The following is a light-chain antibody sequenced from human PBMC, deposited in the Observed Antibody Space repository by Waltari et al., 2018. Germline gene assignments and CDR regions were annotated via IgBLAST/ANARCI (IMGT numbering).Light chain of an antibody. Sequence: DVQMTQSPSTLSASVGDRVTITCRASQKLRDWLAWYQQRPGKAPRLLIYGASTLQTRVPARFSGSGSGTEFTLTISCLQSEDFAIYYCQQYYSNPATFGQGTKVEIK. CDR1: QKLRDW. V-gene: IGKV1-5*01. CDR3: QQYYSNPAT. J-gene: IGKJ1*01. CDR2: GAS.